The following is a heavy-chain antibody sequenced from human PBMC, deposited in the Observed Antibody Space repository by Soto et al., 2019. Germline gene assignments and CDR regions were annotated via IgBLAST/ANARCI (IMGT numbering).Heavy chain of an antibody. CDR1: GFTFSTYG. D-gene: IGHD6-13*01. Sequence: GGSLRLSCAASGFTFSTYGMHWVRQAPGKGLEWVAAMSYDGTKQYYVDSVKVRFTISRDNSRNTPFLQLNSLRDEDTAVYYCAKEYGSTWIDHWGQGTPVTVSS. CDR3: AKEYGSTWIDH. V-gene: IGHV3-30*18. J-gene: IGHJ4*02. CDR2: MSYDGTKQ.